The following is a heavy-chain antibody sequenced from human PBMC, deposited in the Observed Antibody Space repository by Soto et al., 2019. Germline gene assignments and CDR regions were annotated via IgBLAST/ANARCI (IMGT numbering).Heavy chain of an antibody. CDR1: GGTFSSYT. D-gene: IGHD3-3*01. J-gene: IGHJ5*02. Sequence: ASVKVSCKASGGTFSSYTISWVRQAPGQGLEWMGRIIPILGIANYAQKFQGRVTITAAKSTSTAYMELSSLRSEDTAVYYCARGRARFGVVIAEGDAWGQGTLVTVSS. CDR2: IIPILGIA. V-gene: IGHV1-69*02. CDR3: ARGRARFGVVIAEGDA.